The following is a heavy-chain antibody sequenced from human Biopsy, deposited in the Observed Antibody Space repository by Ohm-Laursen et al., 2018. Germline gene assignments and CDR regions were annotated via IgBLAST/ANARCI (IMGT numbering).Heavy chain of an antibody. CDR2: INHRGST. V-gene: IGHV4-34*01. J-gene: IGHJ6*02. CDR1: GESFNGYY. CDR3: ARAVDYYDPYYYYGLDV. D-gene: IGHD3-16*01. Sequence: SETLSLTCAVYGESFNGYYWSWIRQPPGKGLEWIGEINHRGSTNYNPSLKSRVTISVDTSKNQFSLKLRSVTAADTAVYYCARAVDYYDPYYYYGLDVWGQGTTVTVSS.